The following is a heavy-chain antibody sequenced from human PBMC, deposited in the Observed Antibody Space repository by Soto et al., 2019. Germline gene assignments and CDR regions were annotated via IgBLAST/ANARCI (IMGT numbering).Heavy chain of an antibody. D-gene: IGHD1-7*01. CDR2: IYYSGST. V-gene: IGHV4-39*01. CDR3: ARRVVITGTTFYYYGMDV. CDR1: GGSISSSSYY. J-gene: IGHJ6*02. Sequence: QLQLQESGPGLVKPSETLSLTWTVSGGSISSSSYYWGWIRQPPGKGLEWIGSIYYSGSTYYNPSLKSRVTISVDTSKNQFSLKLSSVTAADTAVYYCARRVVITGTTFYYYGMDVWGQGTTVTVSS.